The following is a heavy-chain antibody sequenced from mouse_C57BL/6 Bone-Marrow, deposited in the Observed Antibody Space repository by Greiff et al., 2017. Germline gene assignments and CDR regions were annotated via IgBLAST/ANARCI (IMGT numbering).Heavy chain of an antibody. CDR1: GFTFSDYG. Sequence: EVQLVESGGGLVKPGGSLKLSCAASGFTFSDYGMHWVRPAPETGLEWVSYISIGSSTIYSADTVKGRFTISRDNAKNTLFLQMTSLRSEDTAMYYCARASQAYYYAMDYWGQGTSVTVSS. D-gene: IGHD3-2*02. J-gene: IGHJ4*01. CDR3: ARASQAYYYAMDY. V-gene: IGHV5-17*01. CDR2: ISIGSSTI.